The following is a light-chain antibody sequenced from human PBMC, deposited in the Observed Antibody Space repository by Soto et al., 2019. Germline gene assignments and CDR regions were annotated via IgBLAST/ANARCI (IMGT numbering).Light chain of an antibody. CDR3: QQLITYHQT. CDR2: KAS. V-gene: IGKV1-5*03. Sequence: DIQMTQSPSTLSGSVGDRVTITCRASQTISSWLAWYQQKPGKAPKLLIYKASTLKSGVPSRFSGSGSGTEFTLTISSLQHEDFETYYCQQLITYHQTLGQGTKVDIK. CDR1: QTISSW. J-gene: IGKJ1*01.